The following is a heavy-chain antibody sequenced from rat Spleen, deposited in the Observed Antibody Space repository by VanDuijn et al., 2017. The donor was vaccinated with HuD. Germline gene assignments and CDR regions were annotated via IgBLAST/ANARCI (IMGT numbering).Heavy chain of an antibody. CDR2: ITTGGGHT. Sequence: EVQLVESGGGSVQPGRSMKLSCAASGLTFSNYYMAWVRQAPTKVLEWVASITTGGGHTYYRDSVKGRFTISRYNAKSTLSLQMDSLRFEDTATYYCARHGGYYNGDYLMDAWGQGASVTVSS. J-gene: IGHJ4*01. CDR3: ARHGGYYNGDYLMDA. D-gene: IGHD1-1*01. V-gene: IGHV5-25*01. CDR1: GLTFSNYY.